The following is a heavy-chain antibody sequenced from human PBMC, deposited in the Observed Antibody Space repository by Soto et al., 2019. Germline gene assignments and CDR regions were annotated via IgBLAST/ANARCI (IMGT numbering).Heavy chain of an antibody. CDR3: ARPLWRDDYNWGYFDL. CDR1: GFTFSSYA. D-gene: IGHD4-4*01. J-gene: IGHJ2*01. CDR2: ISYDGSNK. V-gene: IGHV3-30-3*01. Sequence: QVQLVESGGGVVQPGRSLSLSCAASGFTFSSYAMHWVRPAPGKGLEWVAVISYDGSNKYYADSVKGRFTISRDNSKNTLYLQMNSLRAEDTAVYYCARPLWRDDYNWGYFDLWGRGTLVTVSS.